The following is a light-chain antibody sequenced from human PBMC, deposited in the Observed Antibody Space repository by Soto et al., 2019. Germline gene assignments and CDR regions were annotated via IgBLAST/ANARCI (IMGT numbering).Light chain of an antibody. CDR2: TAS. J-gene: IGKJ3*01. Sequence: IRMTQSPSSVSASVGDRVTITCRASQGISRWFAWYQQKPGKAPKLLIYTASRLQSGVPSRFSGRGSGSDFTLTISSLQPEDFATYYCQQTYSFPFTFGPGTKVDIK. CDR3: QQTYSFPFT. CDR1: QGISRW. V-gene: IGKV1-12*01.